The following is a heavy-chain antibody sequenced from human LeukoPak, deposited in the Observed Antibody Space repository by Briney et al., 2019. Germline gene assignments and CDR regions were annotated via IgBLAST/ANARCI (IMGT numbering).Heavy chain of an antibody. CDR3: ARARRCNPSYGCLSP. D-gene: IGHD4-17*01. V-gene: IGHV4-30-4*01. Sequence: PSETLSLTCTVSGDSISSGDYYWSWIRQPPGKGLEWIGYIYYSGSTYYNPSLKSRVTILVDTSKNQFSLKLSSVTAADTAVYYCARARRCNPSYGCLSPWGQGTLVTVSS. J-gene: IGHJ5*02. CDR2: IYYSGST. CDR1: GDSISSGDYY.